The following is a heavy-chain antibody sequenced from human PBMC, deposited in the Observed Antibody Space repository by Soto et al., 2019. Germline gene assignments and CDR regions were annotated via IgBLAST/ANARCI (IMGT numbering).Heavy chain of an antibody. CDR2: IYYSGST. CDR1: GGSISSGDYY. V-gene: IGHV4-30-4*01. J-gene: IGHJ4*02. CDR3: ARNRVTQRDY. Sequence: SETLSLTCTVSGGSISSGDYYWSWIRQPPGKGLEWIGYIYYSGSTYYNPSLKSRVTISVDTSKNQFSLKLSSVTAAHTAVYYCARNRVTQRDYWGRGTLVTVSS. D-gene: IGHD2-21*02.